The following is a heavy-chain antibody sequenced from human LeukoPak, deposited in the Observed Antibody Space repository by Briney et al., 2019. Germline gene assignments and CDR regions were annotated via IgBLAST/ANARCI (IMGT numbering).Heavy chain of an antibody. Sequence: GASVKVSCKASGYTFTGYYMHWVRQAPGQGLEWMGWINPNGGGTNYAQKFQGRVTMTRDTSISTAYMELSRLRSDDTAVYYRARDEKIVVVAATTGPSDYWGQGTLVTVSS. CDR3: ARDEKIVVVAATTGPSDY. D-gene: IGHD2-15*01. CDR1: GYTFTGYY. CDR2: INPNGGGT. J-gene: IGHJ4*02. V-gene: IGHV1-2*02.